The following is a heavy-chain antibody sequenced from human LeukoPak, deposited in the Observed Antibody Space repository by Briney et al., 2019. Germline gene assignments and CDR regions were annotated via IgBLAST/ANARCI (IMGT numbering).Heavy chain of an antibody. Sequence: PGGSLRLSCAASGFTFSSYAMNWVRQAPGKGLEWVSVISGNGGTTYYTDSVEGRFTISRDNSKNTLYLQMNSLRAEDTAVYYCANTRMWLREFDYWGQGTLVTVSS. D-gene: IGHD5-12*01. CDR1: GFTFSSYA. J-gene: IGHJ4*02. V-gene: IGHV3-23*01. CDR2: ISGNGGTT. CDR3: ANTRMWLREFDY.